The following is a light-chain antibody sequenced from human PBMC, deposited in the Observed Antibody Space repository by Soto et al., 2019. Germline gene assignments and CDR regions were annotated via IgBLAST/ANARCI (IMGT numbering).Light chain of an antibody. Sequence: DIQMTQSPSSLSASVGDRVTITCRASQSIAAYLNWYQQKPGKAPKLLIYDASSLQSGVPSRFSGSGSGTDFTLTISSLQPEDFATYYCLPSYRTPFSFGHGIRLEIK. J-gene: IGKJ5*01. CDR1: QSIAAY. CDR2: DAS. CDR3: LPSYRTPFS. V-gene: IGKV1-39*01.